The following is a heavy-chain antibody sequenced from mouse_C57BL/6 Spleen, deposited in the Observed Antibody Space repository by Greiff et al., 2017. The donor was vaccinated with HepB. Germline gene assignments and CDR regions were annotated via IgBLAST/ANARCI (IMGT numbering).Heavy chain of an antibody. CDR2: ISYDGSN. CDR1: GYSITSGYY. J-gene: IGHJ1*03. CDR3: ARMGLRRGDWYFDV. V-gene: IGHV3-6*01. D-gene: IGHD2-4*01. Sequence: EVQRVESGPGLVKPSQSLSLTCSVTGYSITSGYYWNWIRQFPGNKLEWMGYISYDGSNNYNPSLKKQSSITRDTSKNQFFLKLNSVTTEDTATYYCARMGLRRGDWYFDVWGTGTTVTVSS.